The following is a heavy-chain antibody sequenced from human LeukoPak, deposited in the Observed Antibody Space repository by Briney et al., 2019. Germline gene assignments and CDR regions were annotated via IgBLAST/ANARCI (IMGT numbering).Heavy chain of an antibody. D-gene: IGHD4-23*01. J-gene: IGHJ4*02. Sequence: SETLSLTCTVSGYSISSGYYWGWIRQPPGKGLEWIGSIHHSGSTYYNPSLKSRVTISLDTSKSQFSLKLTSVTAADTAVYYCATLTTVVTAYYFDYWGQGTLVTVSS. CDR3: ATLTTVVTAYYFDY. CDR2: IHHSGST. V-gene: IGHV4-38-2*02. CDR1: GYSISSGYY.